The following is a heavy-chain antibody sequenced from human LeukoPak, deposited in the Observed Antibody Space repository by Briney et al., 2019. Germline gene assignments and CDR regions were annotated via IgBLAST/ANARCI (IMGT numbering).Heavy chain of an antibody. Sequence: SETLSLTCTVSGGSISNYYWSWIRQPAGKGLEWIGRIYASGSTNYNPSLKSRVTISVDTSKNQFSLKLSSVTAADTAVYYCARGRLHSSSWYPKLNKNWFDPWGQGTLVTVSS. J-gene: IGHJ5*02. CDR3: ARGRLHSSSWYPKLNKNWFDP. D-gene: IGHD6-13*01. V-gene: IGHV4-4*07. CDR1: GGSISNYY. CDR2: IYASGST.